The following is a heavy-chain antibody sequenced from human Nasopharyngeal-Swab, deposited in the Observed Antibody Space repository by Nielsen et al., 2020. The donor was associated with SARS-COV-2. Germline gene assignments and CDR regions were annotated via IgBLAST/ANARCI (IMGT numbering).Heavy chain of an antibody. CDR2: INAGNGNT. CDR3: ASDNMVQGVYYYYYGMDV. J-gene: IGHJ6*02. Sequence: WVRQAPGQRLEWMGWINAGNGNTKYSQKFQGRVTITRDTSASTAYMELSSLRFEDTAVYYCASDNMVQGVYYYYYGMDVWGQGTTVTVSS. D-gene: IGHD3-10*01. V-gene: IGHV1-3*01.